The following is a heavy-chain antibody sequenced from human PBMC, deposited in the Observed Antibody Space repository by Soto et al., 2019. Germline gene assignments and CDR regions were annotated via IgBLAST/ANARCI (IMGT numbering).Heavy chain of an antibody. V-gene: IGHV4-31*03. CDR1: GDSMSSGGYY. CDR2: NLHGGST. CDR3: AREGGLYRSSDV. J-gene: IGHJ6*02. Sequence: QVQLQESGPGLVKPSQTLSLTCSVSGDSMSSGGYYWSWIRQHPGKGLEWIGYNLHGGSTYYNPSLKSRVTISVDMSKNQFSLKLSSVTAADTAVYYCAREGGLYRSSDVWGQGTTVTVSS. D-gene: IGHD2-2*02.